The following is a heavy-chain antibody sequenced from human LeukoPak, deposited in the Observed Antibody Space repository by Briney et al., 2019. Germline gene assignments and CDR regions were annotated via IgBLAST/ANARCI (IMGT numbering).Heavy chain of an antibody. CDR2: ISSSSSYI. D-gene: IGHD6-6*01. V-gene: IGHV3-21*01. CDR3: ARELSSSPGIDY. Sequence: GRSLRLSCAASGFTFSSYSMNWVRQAPGKGLEWVSSISSSSSYIYYADSVKGRFTISRDNAKNSLYLQMNSLRAEDTAVYYCARELSSSPGIDYWGQGTLVTVSS. CDR1: GFTFSSYS. J-gene: IGHJ4*02.